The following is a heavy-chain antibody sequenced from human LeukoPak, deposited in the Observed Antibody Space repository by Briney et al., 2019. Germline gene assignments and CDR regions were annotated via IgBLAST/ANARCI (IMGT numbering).Heavy chain of an antibody. Sequence: SETLSLTCAVSGYSISGGYYWGWIRQPPGKGLEWIGSIYHSGTTYYNPSLKGRVTISVDTSKNQFSLKLSSVTAADTAVYYCTRVGVGATNPLRWGQGTLVTVSS. D-gene: IGHD1-26*01. J-gene: IGHJ4*02. V-gene: IGHV4-38-2*01. CDR3: TRVGVGATNPLR. CDR2: IYHSGTT. CDR1: GYSISGGYY.